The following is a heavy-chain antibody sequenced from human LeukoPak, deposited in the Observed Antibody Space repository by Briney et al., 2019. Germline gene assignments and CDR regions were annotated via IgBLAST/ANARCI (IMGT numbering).Heavy chain of an antibody. V-gene: IGHV4-34*01. J-gene: IGHJ4*02. CDR3: AKHEGSYFDKSGYTFEY. CDR1: GGSFSGYY. D-gene: IGHD3-22*01. Sequence: SETLSLTCAVYGGSFSGYYWSWIRQPPGKGLEWIGEINHSGSTNYNPSLKSRVTISVDTSRNQFSLKLSSVSAADRGIYYCAKHEGSYFDKSGYTFEYWGQGTLVTVSS. CDR2: INHSGST.